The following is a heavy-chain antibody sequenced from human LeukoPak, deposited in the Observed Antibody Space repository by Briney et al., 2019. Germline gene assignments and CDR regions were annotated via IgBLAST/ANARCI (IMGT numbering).Heavy chain of an antibody. CDR1: GFTFTSYS. CDR2: ISSSSSYI. J-gene: IGHJ4*02. CDR3: ARDLRSSGYYAFDY. D-gene: IGHD3-22*01. V-gene: IGHV3-21*01. Sequence: GGSLRLSCEASGFTFTSYSMNWVRQAPGKGLEWVSFISSSSSYIYYADSVKGRFTISRDNAKNSLYLQMNSLRAEDTAVYYCARDLRSSGYYAFDYWGQGTLVTVSS.